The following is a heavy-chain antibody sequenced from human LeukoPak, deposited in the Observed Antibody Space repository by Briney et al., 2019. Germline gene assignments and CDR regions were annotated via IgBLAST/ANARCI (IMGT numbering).Heavy chain of an antibody. D-gene: IGHD1-26*01. CDR1: NYTFIRYG. CDR2: ISPYNGNT. V-gene: IGHV1-18*01. CDR3: AREESIGRYQFLHDS. J-gene: IGHJ4*02. Sequence: ASVKVSCKASNYTFIRYGITWVRQAPGQGLEWLAWISPYNGNTKYAQKFQGRVTMTTDTSASTAYMELRSLTSDDTAVYYCAREESIGRYQFLHDSWGQGTLVTVSS.